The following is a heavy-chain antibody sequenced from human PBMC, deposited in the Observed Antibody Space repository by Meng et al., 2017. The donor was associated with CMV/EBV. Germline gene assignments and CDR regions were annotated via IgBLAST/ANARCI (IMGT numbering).Heavy chain of an antibody. D-gene: IGHD3-16*01. CDR3: ARGRGGYYWGY. CDR1: GFVFSSYF. CDR2: TSYDVSTK. J-gene: IGHJ4*02. V-gene: IGHV3-30-3*01. Sequence: LSLTCAASGFVFSSYFLHWVRQAPGKGLDWVAVTSYDVSTKSYADSVKGRFSISRDNSKNILYLQMNSLRAEDTAVYYCARGRGGYYWGYWGQGTLVTVSS.